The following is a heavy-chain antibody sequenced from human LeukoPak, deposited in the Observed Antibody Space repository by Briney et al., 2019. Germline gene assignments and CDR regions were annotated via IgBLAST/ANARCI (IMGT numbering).Heavy chain of an antibody. D-gene: IGHD3-10*01. CDR3: ARVYLHYYGSGSYYFDY. J-gene: IGHJ4*02. Sequence: SETLSLTCTVSGGSISSYYWSWIRQPAGKGLEWIGRIYTSASTNYNPSLKSRVTMSVDTSKNQFSLKLSSVTAADTAVYYCARVYLHYYGSGSYYFDYWGQGTLVTVSS. V-gene: IGHV4-4*07. CDR2: IYTSAST. CDR1: GGSISSYY.